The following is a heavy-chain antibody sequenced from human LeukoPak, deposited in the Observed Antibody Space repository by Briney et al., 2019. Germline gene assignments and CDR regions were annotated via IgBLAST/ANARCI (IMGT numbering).Heavy chain of an antibody. J-gene: IGHJ4*02. CDR2: IKDDGSQK. CDR3: ARRNVGTWWSFDS. Sequence: GGSLRLSCEASGFTFSSYWMSWVRQAPGKGLEWVANIKDDGSQKNYIDSVKGRFTISRDNAKASLFLQMNSLSSEDTAVYYCARRNVGTWWSFDSWGQGTLVAVSS. D-gene: IGHD2-15*01. CDR1: GFTFSSYW. V-gene: IGHV3-7*01.